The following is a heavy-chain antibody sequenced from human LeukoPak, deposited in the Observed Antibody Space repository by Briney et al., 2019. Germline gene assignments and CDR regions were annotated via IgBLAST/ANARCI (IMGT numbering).Heavy chain of an antibody. V-gene: IGHV1-69*05. CDR2: IIPIFGTA. CDR3: VRDSQSSIAARHPNYYYYYMDV. CDR1: GGTFSSYA. D-gene: IGHD6-6*01. Sequence: ASVKVSCKASGGTFSSYAISWVRQAPGQGLEWMGGIIPIFGTANYAQKFQGRVTITTDESTSTAYMELSSLRSEDTAVYYCVRDSQSSIAARHPNYYYYYMDVWGKGTTVTVSS. J-gene: IGHJ6*03.